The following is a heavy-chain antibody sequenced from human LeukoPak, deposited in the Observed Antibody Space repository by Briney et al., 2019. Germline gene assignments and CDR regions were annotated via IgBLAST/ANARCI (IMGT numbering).Heavy chain of an antibody. CDR1: GGSFSGYY. CDR3: ARGVVGATTERAFDI. J-gene: IGHJ3*02. CDR2: INHSGST. Sequence: PSETLSLTCAVYGGSFSGYYWSWIRQPPGKGLEWIGEINHSGSTNYNPSLKSRVTISVDTSKNQFSLKLSSVTAADTAVYYCARGVVGATTERAFDIWGQGTMVTVSS. V-gene: IGHV4-34*01. D-gene: IGHD1-26*01.